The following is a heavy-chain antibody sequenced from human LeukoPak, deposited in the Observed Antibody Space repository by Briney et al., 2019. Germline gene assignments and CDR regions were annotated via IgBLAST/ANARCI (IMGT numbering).Heavy chain of an antibody. D-gene: IGHD4-17*01. CDR1: GFTFSDYY. CDR3: ATPPTVTRNY. CDR2: NGNGGRT. V-gene: IGHV3-23*01. J-gene: IGHJ4*02. Sequence: GGSLRLACAASGFTFSDYYMSWVRQAPGKGLEWVPSNGNGGRTYYADSVKGRCTISRDNSKNTLFLQMNSLRAEDTAVYYCATPPTVTRNYWGQGTLVTVSS.